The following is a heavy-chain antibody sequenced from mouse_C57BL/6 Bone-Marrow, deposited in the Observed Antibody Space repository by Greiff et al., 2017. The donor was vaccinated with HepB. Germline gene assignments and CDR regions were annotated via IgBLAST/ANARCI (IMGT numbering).Heavy chain of an antibody. CDR2: IYPRSGNN. CDR3: ARSGYYGSSYWFAY. CDR1: GYTFTSYG. D-gene: IGHD1-1*01. V-gene: IGHV1-81*01. Sequence: QVQLKESGAELARPGASVKLSCKASGYTFTSYGISWVKQRTGQGLEWIGEIYPRSGNNYYNEKFKGKATLTADKSSSTAYMELRSLTSEDSAVYFCARSGYYGSSYWFAYWGQGTLVTVSA. J-gene: IGHJ3*01.